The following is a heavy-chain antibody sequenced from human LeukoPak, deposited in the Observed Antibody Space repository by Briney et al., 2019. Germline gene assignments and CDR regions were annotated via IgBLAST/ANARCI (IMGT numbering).Heavy chain of an antibody. Sequence: GGSLRLSCAASGFTFSSYWMHWVRQAPGKGLVWVSRISSEGSSISYADSVKGRFTISRDNAKNTLYLQMNSLRAEDTAVYYCAKVTIAAAGGDYWGQGTLVTVSS. J-gene: IGHJ4*02. CDR1: GFTFSSYW. CDR2: ISSEGSSI. CDR3: AKVTIAAAGGDY. D-gene: IGHD6-13*01. V-gene: IGHV3-74*01.